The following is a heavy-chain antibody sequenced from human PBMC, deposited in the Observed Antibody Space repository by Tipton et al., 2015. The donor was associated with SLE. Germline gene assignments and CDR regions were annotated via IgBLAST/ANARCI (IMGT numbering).Heavy chain of an antibody. J-gene: IGHJ3*02. V-gene: IGHV4-4*08. CDR1: GVPINSFY. CDR3: ARVGQLSPDAFDI. D-gene: IGHD1-1*01. Sequence: TLSLTCTVSGVPINSFYWTWIRQPPGRGLEWIGYIYTTGNTKYNPSLKSRVTISGDTSKNQFSLRLNSLTAADTAVYYCARVGQLSPDAFDIWGQGTMLTVPS. CDR2: IYTTGNT.